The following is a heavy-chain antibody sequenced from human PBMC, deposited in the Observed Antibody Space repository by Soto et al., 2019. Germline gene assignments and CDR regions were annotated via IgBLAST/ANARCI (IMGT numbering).Heavy chain of an antibody. D-gene: IGHD3-10*01. CDR2: ISSSSSTI. CDR1: GFTFSSYS. CDR3: ARNKTRFGELYYYYGMDV. Sequence: EVQLVESGGGLVQPGGSLRLSCAASGFTFSSYSMNWVRQAPGKGLEWVSYISSSSSTIYYADSVKGRFTISRDNAKNSLYLQMNSLRDEDTAVYYCARNKTRFGELYYYYGMDVWGQGTTVTVSS. J-gene: IGHJ6*02. V-gene: IGHV3-48*02.